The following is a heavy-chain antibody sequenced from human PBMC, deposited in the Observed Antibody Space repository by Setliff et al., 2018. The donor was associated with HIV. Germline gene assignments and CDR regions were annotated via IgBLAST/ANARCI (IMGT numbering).Heavy chain of an antibody. D-gene: IGHD5-18*01. Sequence: GGSLRLSCAASGFTFSSYWMHWVRQAPGKGLVWVSRINSDASTTSYADIVKGRFTISRDNAKNTLYLQMNSLRAEDTAVYYCVRGGGFSYGYFDYWGQGTLVTVSS. CDR2: INSDASTT. V-gene: IGHV3-74*01. CDR3: VRGGGFSYGYFDY. CDR1: GFTFSSYW. J-gene: IGHJ4*02.